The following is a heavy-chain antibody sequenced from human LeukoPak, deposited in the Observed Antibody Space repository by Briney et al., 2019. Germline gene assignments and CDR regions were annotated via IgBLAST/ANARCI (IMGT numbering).Heavy chain of an antibody. CDR3: ARVSFYGDPLDYGMDV. CDR1: GYTFTSYA. Sequence: GASVKVSCKASGYTFTSYAMHWVRQAPGQRLEWMGWINAGNGDTKYSQKFQSRVTITRDTSASTAYMELSSLRSEDAAVYYCARVSFYGDPLDYGMDVWGQGTTVTVSS. J-gene: IGHJ6*02. D-gene: IGHD4-17*01. CDR2: INAGNGDT. V-gene: IGHV1-3*01.